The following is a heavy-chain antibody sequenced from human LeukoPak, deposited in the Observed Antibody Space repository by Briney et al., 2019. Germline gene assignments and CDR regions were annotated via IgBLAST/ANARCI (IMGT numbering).Heavy chain of an antibody. CDR2: INTDGSST. J-gene: IGHJ4*02. CDR1: GFTFSSYW. CDR3: ARDSRQLWLSPDY. V-gene: IGHV3-74*01. Sequence: GGSLRLSCAASGFTFSSYWMHWVRQAPGKGLVWVSRINTDGSSTSNADSVKGRFTISRDNAKNTLYLQMNSLRAEDTAVYYCARDSRQLWLSPDYWGQGTLVTVSP. D-gene: IGHD5-18*01.